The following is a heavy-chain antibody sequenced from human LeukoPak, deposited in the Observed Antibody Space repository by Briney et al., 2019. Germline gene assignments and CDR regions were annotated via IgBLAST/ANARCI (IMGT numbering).Heavy chain of an antibody. CDR1: GFTFNIYA. Sequence: PGGSLRLSCAASGFTFNIYAMNWVRQAPGKGLEWVASISSSSDFMAYADSVGGRFAISRDNARNSLYLQMNSLRADDTGLYYCTSELGIVGGRRNDCWGQGTLVTVSS. J-gene: IGHJ4*02. D-gene: IGHD1-26*01. V-gene: IGHV3-21*01. CDR2: ISSSSDFM. CDR3: TSELGIVGGRRNDC.